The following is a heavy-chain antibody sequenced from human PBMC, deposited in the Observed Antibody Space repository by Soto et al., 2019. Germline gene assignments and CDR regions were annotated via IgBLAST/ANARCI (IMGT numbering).Heavy chain of an antibody. Sequence: SETLSLTCTVSGGSISSSSYYWGWIRQPPGKGLEWIGSIYYSGSTYYNPSLKSRVTISVDTSKNQFSLKLSSVTAADTAVYYCARHIGPNTIFGVVRGYYYYYMDVWGKGTTVTVSS. CDR3: ARHIGPNTIFGVVRGYYYYYMDV. D-gene: IGHD3-3*01. J-gene: IGHJ6*03. V-gene: IGHV4-39*01. CDR2: IYYSGST. CDR1: GGSISSSSYY.